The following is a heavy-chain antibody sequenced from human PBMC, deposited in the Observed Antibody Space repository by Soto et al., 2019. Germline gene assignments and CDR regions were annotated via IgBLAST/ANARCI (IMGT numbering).Heavy chain of an antibody. V-gene: IGHV3-23*01. D-gene: IGHD6-13*01. J-gene: IGHJ4*02. CDR3: AKTGGPFPYVTLSSGQQPRI. CDR2: ISATGGST. CDR1: GFNFDNFA. Sequence: GGSLRLSCAASGFNFDNFAMSWVRQSPGKGLVWVSAISATGGSTYYADSVRGRFTISRDNSNYTVFLQMSSLRAEDTAIYYCAKTGGPFPYVTLSSGQQPRIGGQGTLVTVSS.